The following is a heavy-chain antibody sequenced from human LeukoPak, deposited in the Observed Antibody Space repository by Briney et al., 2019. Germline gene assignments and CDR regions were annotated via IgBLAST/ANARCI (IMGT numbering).Heavy chain of an antibody. Sequence: ASVKVSCKASGYTFTSYDINWVRQATGQGLEWMGWMNPNSGNTGYAQKFQGRVTITRNTSISTAYMELSSLRSEDTAVYYCARGGVPAAKDYYYMDVWGKGTTVTVSS. CDR2: MNPNSGNT. CDR3: ARGGVPAAKDYYYMDV. J-gene: IGHJ6*03. CDR1: GYTFTSYD. D-gene: IGHD2-2*01. V-gene: IGHV1-8*03.